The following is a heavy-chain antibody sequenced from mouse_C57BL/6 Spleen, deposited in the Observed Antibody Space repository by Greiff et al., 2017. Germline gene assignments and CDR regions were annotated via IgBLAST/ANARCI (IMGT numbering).Heavy chain of an antibody. J-gene: IGHJ3*01. CDR2: IDPSDSYT. V-gene: IGHV1-69*01. D-gene: IGHD2-10*02. Sequence: QVQLQQPGAELVMPGASVKLSCKASGYTFTSYWMHWVKQRPGQGLEWIGAIDPSDSYTNYNQKFKGKSILTVDKSSSPAYMQLSSLTSEDSAVYYCAREYAAGFAYWGQGTLVTVSA. CDR3: AREYAAGFAY. CDR1: GYTFTSYW.